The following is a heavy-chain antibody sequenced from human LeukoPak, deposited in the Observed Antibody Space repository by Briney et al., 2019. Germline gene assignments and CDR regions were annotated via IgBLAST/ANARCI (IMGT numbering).Heavy chain of an antibody. D-gene: IGHD6-13*01. CDR2: FYTSGHT. Sequence: SETLSLTCTVSGGSINSGSYYWSWIRQPAGEGLEWMGHFYTSGHTSYNPSLKSRVTISVDTSKNQFSLKLSSVTAADTAVYYCARFIADYYFDYWGQGTLVTVSS. V-gene: IGHV4-61*09. CDR3: ARFIADYYFDY. CDR1: GGSINSGSYY. J-gene: IGHJ4*02.